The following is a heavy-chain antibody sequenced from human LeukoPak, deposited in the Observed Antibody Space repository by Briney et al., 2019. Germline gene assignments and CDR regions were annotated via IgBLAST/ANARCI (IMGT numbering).Heavy chain of an antibody. CDR1: GFTVNSNF. D-gene: IGHD4-17*01. Sequence: PGGSQRLSHAASGFTVNSNFMTWVRQAPGTGLESVSVISSGGTTYYADSVKGRFTISRHISKNTVYLQMNSLRAEDTAVYYCARDRSYGVFAWGYWGQGALVTVSS. J-gene: IGHJ4*02. CDR2: ISSGGTT. CDR3: ARDRSYGVFAWGY. V-gene: IGHV3-53*04.